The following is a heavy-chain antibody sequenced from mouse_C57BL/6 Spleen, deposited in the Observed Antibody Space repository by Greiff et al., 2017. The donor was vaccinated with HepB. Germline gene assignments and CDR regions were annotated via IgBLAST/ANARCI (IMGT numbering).Heavy chain of an antibody. CDR1: GYTFTSYG. CDR3: ANDGYPYYFDY. Sequence: QVQLKQSGAELARPGASVKLSCKASGYTFTSYGISWVKQRTGQGLEWIGEIYPRSGNTYYNEKFKGKATLTADKSSSTAYMELRSLTSEDSAVYFCANDGYPYYFDYWGQGTTLTVSS. CDR2: IYPRSGNT. J-gene: IGHJ2*01. V-gene: IGHV1-81*01. D-gene: IGHD2-3*01.